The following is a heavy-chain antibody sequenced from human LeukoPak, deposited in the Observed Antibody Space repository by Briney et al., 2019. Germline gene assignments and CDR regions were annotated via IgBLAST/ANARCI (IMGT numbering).Heavy chain of an antibody. CDR3: ARGNSDYDHDY. J-gene: IGHJ4*02. Sequence: GGSLRLSCAASGFIFSNYWMSWARQAPGKGLEWVANIKQDGSEKYYVDSVKGRFSISRDNAKNSLYLQMNSLRAEDTAVYYCARGNSDYDHDYWGQGTLVTVSS. D-gene: IGHD4-11*01. CDR1: GFIFSNYW. CDR2: IKQDGSEK. V-gene: IGHV3-7*02.